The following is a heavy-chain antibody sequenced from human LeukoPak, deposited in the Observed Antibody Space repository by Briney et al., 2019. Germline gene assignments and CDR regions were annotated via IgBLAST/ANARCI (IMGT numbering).Heavy chain of an antibody. D-gene: IGHD3-22*01. CDR1: GYTFTSYD. J-gene: IGHJ4*02. CDR2: MNPNSGNT. CDR3: ARDGSDYYYDSSGYYQPDY. V-gene: IGHV1-8*01. Sequence: ASVKVSCKASGYTFTSYDINWVRQATGQGLEWMGWMNPNSGNTGYAQKFQGRVTMTRNTSISTAYMELSSLRSEDTAVYYCARDGSDYYYDSSGYYQPDYWGQGTLVTVSS.